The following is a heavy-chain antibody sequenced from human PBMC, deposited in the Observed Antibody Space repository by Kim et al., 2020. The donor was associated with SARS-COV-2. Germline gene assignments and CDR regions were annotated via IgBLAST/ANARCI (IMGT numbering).Heavy chain of an antibody. CDR2: ISAYNGNT. Sequence: ASVKVSCKASGYTFTSYGISWVRQAPGQGLEWMGWISAYNGNTNYAQKLQGRVTMTTDTSTSTAYMELRSLRSDDTAVYYCARDGQWLVLLDYYYYGMDVWGQGTTVTVSS. CDR1: GYTFTSYG. V-gene: IGHV1-18*01. CDR3: ARDGQWLVLLDYYYYGMDV. J-gene: IGHJ6*02. D-gene: IGHD6-19*01.